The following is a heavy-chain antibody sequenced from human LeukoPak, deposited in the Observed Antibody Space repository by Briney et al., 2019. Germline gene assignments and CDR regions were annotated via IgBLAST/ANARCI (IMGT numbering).Heavy chain of an antibody. CDR1: GYTFTSYD. V-gene: IGHV1-8*01. CDR2: MNPNSGNT. CDR3: LLEMATTYYYYYGMDV. J-gene: IGHJ6*02. D-gene: IGHD5-24*01. Sequence: ASVKVSRKASGYTFTSYDINWVRQATGQGLEWMGWMNPNSGNTGYAQKFQGRVTMTRNTSKSTAYMELSSLRSEDTAVYYCLLEMATTYYYYYGMDVWGQGTTVTVSS.